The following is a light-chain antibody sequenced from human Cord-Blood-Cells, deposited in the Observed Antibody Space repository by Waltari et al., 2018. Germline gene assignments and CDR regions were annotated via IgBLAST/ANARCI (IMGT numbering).Light chain of an antibody. V-gene: IGKV1-39*01. J-gene: IGKJ4*01. Sequence: DIQMTQSPSSLSASVGARVTNTCRASQSISSYLNWYQQKPGKAPKLLIYAASSLQSGVPSRFSGSGSGTDFTLTISSLQPEDFATYYCQQSYSTPLTFGGGTKVEIK. CDR2: AAS. CDR1: QSISSY. CDR3: QQSYSTPLT.